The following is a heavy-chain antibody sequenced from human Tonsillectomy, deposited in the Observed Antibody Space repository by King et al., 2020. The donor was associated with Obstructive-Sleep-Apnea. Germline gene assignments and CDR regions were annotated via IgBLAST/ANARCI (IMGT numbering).Heavy chain of an antibody. D-gene: IGHD1-26*01. CDR1: GGSISSHY. Sequence: VQLQESGPGLVKPSETLSLTCTVSGGSISSHYWSWIRQPPGKGLEWIGYIYYSGTTNYNPSLKSRVTISVDTSKNQFSLKLSSVTAADTAVYYCARVMGVRVGPTTPHLDYWGQGTLVTVSS. V-gene: IGHV4-59*11. CDR3: ARVMGVRVGPTTPHLDY. J-gene: IGHJ4*02. CDR2: IYYSGTT.